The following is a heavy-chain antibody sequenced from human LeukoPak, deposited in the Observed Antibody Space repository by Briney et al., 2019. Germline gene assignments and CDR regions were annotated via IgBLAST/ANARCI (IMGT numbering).Heavy chain of an antibody. V-gene: IGHV3-33*01. CDR2: IWYDGSNK. J-gene: IGHJ4*02. D-gene: IGHD6-13*01. CDR1: GFTFSSYG. CDR3: ARTAAGAFFFDY. Sequence: GRSLRLSYAASGFTFSSYGMHWVRQAPGKGLEWVAVIWYDGSNKYYADSVKGRFTISRDNSKNTLYLQMNSLRAEDTAVYYCARTAAGAFFFDYWGQGTLVTVSS.